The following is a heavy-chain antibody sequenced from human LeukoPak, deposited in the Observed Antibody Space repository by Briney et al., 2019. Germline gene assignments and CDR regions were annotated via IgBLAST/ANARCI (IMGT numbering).Heavy chain of an antibody. CDR1: GYSFTSYW. J-gene: IGHJ3*02. CDR3: ARHSIYSDSSSAFDI. V-gene: IGHV5-51*01. CDR2: IYPGDSNT. D-gene: IGHD6-6*01. Sequence: GESLKISCEGSGYSFTSYWIGWVRQMPGKGLDWMGIIYPGDSNTRYSPSFQGHVTISVDKSISTAYLQWSSLKASDTAMYYCARHSIYSDSSSAFDIWGQGTMVTVSS.